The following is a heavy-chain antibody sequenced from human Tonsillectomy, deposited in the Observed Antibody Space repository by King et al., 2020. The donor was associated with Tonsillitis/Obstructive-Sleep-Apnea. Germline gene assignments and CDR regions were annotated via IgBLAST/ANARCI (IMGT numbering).Heavy chain of an antibody. CDR3: AXAXAXXXXXXXXXXVXY. J-gene: IGHJ4*02. CDR1: GFTFSSHA. Sequence: VQLVESGGGLVQXGGSLRLSCAASGFTFSSHAMNWVRQAPGKGLEWVSSISGSGGSTYYAXSVKGRXTXSRDNSKXTXYLQMNSLRAGDTAVYYCAXAXAXXXXXXXXXXVXYWGQXXLVTVX. CDR2: ISGSGGST. V-gene: IGHV3-23*04.